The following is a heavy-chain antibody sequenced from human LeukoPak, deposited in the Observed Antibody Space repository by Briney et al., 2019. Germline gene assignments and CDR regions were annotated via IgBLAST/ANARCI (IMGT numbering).Heavy chain of an antibody. J-gene: IGHJ4*02. CDR2: ISAYNGNT. CDR3: ARDSADLDYYGSGSYW. V-gene: IGHV1-18*01. CDR1: GYTFTSYV. D-gene: IGHD3-10*01. Sequence: ASVKVSCKASGYTFTSYVISWVRQAPGQGLEWMGWISAYNGNTKYAQKLQGRVTMTTDTSTSTAYMELRSLRSDDTAVYYCARDSADLDYYGSGSYWWGQGTLVTVSS.